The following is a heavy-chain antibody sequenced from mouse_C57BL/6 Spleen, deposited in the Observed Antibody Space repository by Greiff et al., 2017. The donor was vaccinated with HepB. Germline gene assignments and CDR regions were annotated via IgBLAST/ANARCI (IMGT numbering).Heavy chain of an antibody. CDR1: GYSITSGYY. CDR2: ISYDGSN. CDR3: ANIYYDYDRAMDY. D-gene: IGHD2-4*01. J-gene: IGHJ4*01. V-gene: IGHV3-6*01. Sequence: EVKVEESGPGLVKPSQSLSLTCSVTGYSITSGYYWNWIRQFPGNKLEWMGYISYDGSNNYNPSLKNRISITRDTSKNQFFLKLNSVTTEDTATYYCANIYYDYDRAMDYWGQGTSVTVSS.